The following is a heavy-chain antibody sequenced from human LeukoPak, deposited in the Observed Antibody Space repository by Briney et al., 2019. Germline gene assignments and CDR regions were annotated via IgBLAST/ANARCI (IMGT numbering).Heavy chain of an antibody. CDR3: ARYTSNVVGKRHYFDY. CDR2: ISSSSSYI. V-gene: IGHV3-21*01. CDR1: GFTFSSYS. J-gene: IGHJ4*02. Sequence: GGSLRLSCAASGFTFSSYSMNWVRQAPGKGLEWVSCISSSSSYIYYADSVKGRFTISRDNAKNSLYLQMNSLRAEDTAVYYCARYTSNVVGKRHYFDYWGQGTLVTVSS. D-gene: IGHD1-26*01.